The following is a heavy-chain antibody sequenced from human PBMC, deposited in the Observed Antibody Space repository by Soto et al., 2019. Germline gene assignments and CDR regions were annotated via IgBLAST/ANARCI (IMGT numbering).Heavy chain of an antibody. CDR2: FDPEAGET. V-gene: IGHV1-24*01. CDR3: ATGGVLVAAKRQGDYCFLQGI. Sequence: ASVKVSCKVSGSTLTELSMHWVRQAHGKGLEWMGGFDPEAGETIYAQKFQGRVTMNEDTSTDTADMELSSLRSDGTAEHYCATGGVLVAAKRQGDYCFLQGIWGQGTS. CDR1: GSTLTELS. J-gene: IGHJ6*02. D-gene: IGHD2-15*01.